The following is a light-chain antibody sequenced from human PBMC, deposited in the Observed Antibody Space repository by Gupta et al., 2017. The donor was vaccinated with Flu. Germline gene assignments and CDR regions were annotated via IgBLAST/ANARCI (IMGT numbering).Light chain of an antibody. Sequence: PGERATLSCRASQSITSSCLAWYQQKPDQAPRLLIYGASSRATGIPDRFSGSGSGTDFTLTISRLETEDFAVYYCQQGGNSPMMFGQGTKVEIK. J-gene: IGKJ1*01. V-gene: IGKV3-20*01. CDR1: QSITSSC. CDR2: GAS. CDR3: QQGGNSPMM.